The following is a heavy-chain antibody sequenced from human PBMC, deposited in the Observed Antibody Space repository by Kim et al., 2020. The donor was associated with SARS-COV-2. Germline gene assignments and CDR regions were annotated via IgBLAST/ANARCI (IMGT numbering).Heavy chain of an antibody. CDR2: IRSKANSYAT. CDR3: TRSRDCSGGSCYPDY. Sequence: GGSLRLSCAASGFTFSGSAMHWVRQASGKGLEWVGRIRSKANSYATAYAASVKGRFTISRDDSKNTAYLQMNSLKTEDTAVYYCTRSRDCSGGSCYPDYWGQGTLVTVSS. V-gene: IGHV3-73*01. J-gene: IGHJ4*02. CDR1: GFTFSGSA. D-gene: IGHD2-15*01.